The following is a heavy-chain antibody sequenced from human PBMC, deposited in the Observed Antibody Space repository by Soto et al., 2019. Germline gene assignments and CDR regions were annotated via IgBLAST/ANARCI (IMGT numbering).Heavy chain of an antibody. J-gene: IGHJ4*02. CDR2: IYYSGST. Sequence: SETLSLTCTVSGGSISSSSYYWGWIRQPPGKGLEWIGSIYYSGSTYYNPSLKSRVTISVDTSKNQFSLKLSSVTAADTAVYYCASGYGDYIFDYWGQGTRVTVAS. V-gene: IGHV4-39*01. CDR1: GGSISSSSYY. D-gene: IGHD4-17*01. CDR3: ASGYGDYIFDY.